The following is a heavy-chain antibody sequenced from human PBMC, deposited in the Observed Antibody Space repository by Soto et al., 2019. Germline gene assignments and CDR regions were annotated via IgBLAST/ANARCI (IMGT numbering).Heavy chain of an antibody. V-gene: IGHV1-18*01. CDR2: ISAYNGNT. J-gene: IGHJ4*02. Sequence: QVQLVQSGAEVKKPGASVKVSCKASGYTFSSYGINWVRQAPGQGLEWMGWISAYNGNTNYAQKLRGRVTMTTDTSPSTAYMELRSLRSDATAVYYCARGATVETGSYWGQGTLVTVSS. CDR1: GYTFSSYG. D-gene: IGHD4-17*01. CDR3: ARGATVETGSY.